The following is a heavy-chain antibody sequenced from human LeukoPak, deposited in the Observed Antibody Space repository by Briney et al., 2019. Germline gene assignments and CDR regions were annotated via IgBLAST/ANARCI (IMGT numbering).Heavy chain of an antibody. CDR2: IYYSGST. Sequence: PSETLSLTCTVSGGSISSYYWSWIRQPPGKGLEWIGYIYYSGSTNYNPSLKSRVTISVDTSENQFSPKLSSVTAADTAVYYCARDRWGSTYAFDIWGQGTMVTVSS. V-gene: IGHV4-59*01. J-gene: IGHJ3*02. D-gene: IGHD3-16*01. CDR3: ARDRWGSTYAFDI. CDR1: GGSISSYY.